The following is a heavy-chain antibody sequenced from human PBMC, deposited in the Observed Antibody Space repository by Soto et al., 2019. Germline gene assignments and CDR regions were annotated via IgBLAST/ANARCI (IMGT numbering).Heavy chain of an antibody. J-gene: IGHJ3*01. CDR3: TISAGQNTAMVL. V-gene: IGHV3-15*07. D-gene: IGHD5-18*01. CDR2: IKSKTDGGTT. Sequence: GGSLRLSCAASGFTFSNAWMNWVRQAPGKGLEWVGRIKSKTDGGTTDYAAPVKGRFTISRDDSKNTLYLQMNSLKTEDTAVYYCTISAGQNTAMVLWGQGTMVTVSS. CDR1: GFTFSNAW.